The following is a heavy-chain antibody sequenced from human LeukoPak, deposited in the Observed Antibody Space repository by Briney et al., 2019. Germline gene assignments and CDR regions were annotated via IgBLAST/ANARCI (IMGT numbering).Heavy chain of an antibody. CDR1: GFTFSSYG. CDR2: ISGSGGST. Sequence: GGSLRLSCAASGFTFSSYGMSWVRQAAGKGLEWVSGISGSGGSTYYADSVKGRFTISRDNSKNTLYLQLNSLRAEDTAVYYCVKDQREAYGSGWSRDFDYWGQGTLVTVSS. D-gene: IGHD6-19*01. CDR3: VKDQREAYGSGWSRDFDY. J-gene: IGHJ4*02. V-gene: IGHV3-23*01.